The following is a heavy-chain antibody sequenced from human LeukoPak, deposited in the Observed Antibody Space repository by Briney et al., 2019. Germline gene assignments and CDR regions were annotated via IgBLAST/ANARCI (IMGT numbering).Heavy chain of an antibody. V-gene: IGHV3-11*06. D-gene: IGHD6-19*01. CDR1: GFTFSDYY. CDR2: ISSSSSYT. CDR3: ARALAVAGPFDY. Sequence: GGSLRLSCAASGFTFSDYYMSWIRQAPGKELEWVSYISSSSSYTNYADSVKGRFTISRDNAKNSLYLQMNSLRAEDTAVYYCARALAVAGPFDYWGQGTLVTVSS. J-gene: IGHJ4*02.